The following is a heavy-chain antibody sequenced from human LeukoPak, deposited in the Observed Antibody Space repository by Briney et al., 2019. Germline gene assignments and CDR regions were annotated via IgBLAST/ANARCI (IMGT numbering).Heavy chain of an antibody. V-gene: IGHV3-53*01. Sequence: GGSLRLSCAASGFTVSNNYMSWVRQAPGKGLEWVSLIYSDSSTYYADSVKGRFTISRDNSKNTLYLQMNSLRAEDTAIYYCARVYAAAANCDYWGQGTLVTVSS. CDR3: ARVYAAAANCDY. D-gene: IGHD2-2*01. CDR2: IYSDSST. CDR1: GFTVSNNY. J-gene: IGHJ4*02.